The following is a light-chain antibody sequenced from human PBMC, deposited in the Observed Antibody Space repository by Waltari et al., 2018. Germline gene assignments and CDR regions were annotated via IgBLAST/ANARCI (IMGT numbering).Light chain of an antibody. CDR3: FQHSSGLS. CDR2: SAS. V-gene: IGKV3-11*01. J-gene: IGKJ2*03. CDR1: QSVGSS. Sequence: VILTQSPATLSLSLGERATLSCRASQSVGSSVAWYHQKPGQAPRLLIRSASSRATGIPDRFSGSGSGTEFTLTISSLEPEDVGIYHCFQHSSGLSFGQGTEVEI.